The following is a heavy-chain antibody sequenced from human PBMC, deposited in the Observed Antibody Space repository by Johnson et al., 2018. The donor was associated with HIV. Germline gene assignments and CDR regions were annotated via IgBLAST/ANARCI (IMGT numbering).Heavy chain of an antibody. J-gene: IGHJ3*01. CDR2: ISYDGSNK. D-gene: IGHD2-2*01. V-gene: IGHV3-30*14. CDR1: VFTFSSYA. Sequence: QVQLVESGGGVVQPGRSLKLSCAASVFTFSSYAMHWVRQAPGKGLDWVAVISYDGSNKYYADSVKGRFTTSRENAKNSFDLQMNSLTAGDTAVYYCSRRSTRSDGFDLWGQGTMVIVSS. CDR3: SRRSTRSDGFDL.